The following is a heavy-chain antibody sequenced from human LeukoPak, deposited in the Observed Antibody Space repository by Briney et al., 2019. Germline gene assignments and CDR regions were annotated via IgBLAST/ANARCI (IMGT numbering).Heavy chain of an antibody. Sequence: PSETLSLTCAVYGGSFSGYYWSWIRQPPGKELEWIGEINHSGSTYYNPSLKSRVTISVDTSKNQFSLKLSSVTAADTAVYFCARDRYGMDVWGQGTTVTVSS. V-gene: IGHV4-34*09. CDR2: INHSGST. CDR3: ARDRYGMDV. CDR1: GGSFSGYY. J-gene: IGHJ6*02.